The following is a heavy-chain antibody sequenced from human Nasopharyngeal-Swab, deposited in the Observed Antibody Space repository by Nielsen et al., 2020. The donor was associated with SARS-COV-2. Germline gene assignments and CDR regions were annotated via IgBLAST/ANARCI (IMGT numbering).Heavy chain of an antibody. CDR2: ISSSSSYT. J-gene: IGHJ6*02. V-gene: IGHV3-21*01. Sequence: GGSLRLSCAASGFTFSSYSMNWVRQAPGKGLEWVSSISSSSSYTNYADSVKGRFTISRDNAKNSLYLQMNSLRAEDTAVYYCARGVMVQGVNGYYYGMDVWGQGTTVTVSS. CDR3: ARGVMVQGVNGYYYGMDV. CDR1: GFTFSSYS. D-gene: IGHD3-10*01.